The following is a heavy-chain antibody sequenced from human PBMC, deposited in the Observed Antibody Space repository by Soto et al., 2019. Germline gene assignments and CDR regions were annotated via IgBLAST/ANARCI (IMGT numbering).Heavy chain of an antibody. CDR3: ARYRNRYCSGGSCYKAYYFDY. D-gene: IGHD2-15*01. J-gene: IGHJ4*02. V-gene: IGHV3-11*01. CDR1: GFTFSDYY. CDR2: ISSSGSTI. Sequence: GGSLRLSCAASGFTFSDYYMSWIRQAPGKGLEWVSYISSSGSTIYYADSVKGRFTISRDNAKNSLYLQMNSLRAEDTAVYYCARYRNRYCSGGSCYKAYYFDYWGQGTLVTVSS.